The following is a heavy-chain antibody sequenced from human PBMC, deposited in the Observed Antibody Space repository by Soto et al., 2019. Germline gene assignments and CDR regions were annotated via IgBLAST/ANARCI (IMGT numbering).Heavy chain of an antibody. Sequence: QRLSCAASGFTFSRYWMHWVRQAPGKGLVWVSRISYDESTTDYADSVKGRFTISRDSAKNTLYLQMNSLRAEDTAVYFCARGGANTAMAHDYWGQGTLVTVSS. CDR1: GFTFSRYW. CDR3: ARGGANTAMAHDY. CDR2: ISYDESTT. D-gene: IGHD5-18*01. J-gene: IGHJ4*02. V-gene: IGHV3-74*01.